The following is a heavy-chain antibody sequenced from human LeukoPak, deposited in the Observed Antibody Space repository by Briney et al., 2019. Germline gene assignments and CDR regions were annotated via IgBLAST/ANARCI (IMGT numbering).Heavy chain of an antibody. CDR1: GFTFSIYA. D-gene: IGHD1-26*01. Sequence: GGSLRLSCAASGFTFSIYAMNWVRQAPGKGLGWVSAFNGTDDSTYYADSVKGRFTISRDNSKNTLYLQMNSLRAEDTAVYYCAKDRGGSYPGGFDSWGQGTLVTVSS. CDR3: AKDRGGSYPGGFDS. V-gene: IGHV3-23*01. J-gene: IGHJ4*02. CDR2: FNGTDDST.